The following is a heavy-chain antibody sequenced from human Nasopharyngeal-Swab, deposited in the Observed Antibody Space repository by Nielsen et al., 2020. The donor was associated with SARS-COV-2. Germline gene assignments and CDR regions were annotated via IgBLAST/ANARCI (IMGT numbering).Heavy chain of an antibody. Sequence: GGSLTLSCTGSGYTFSNYAISWVRQAPGQGLEWVSTVDYDGVRTHYADSVEGRFIISRDTSRNTAYLQIKSLRVEDAAVYYCATWMTAHFDYWGQGTLVT. D-gene: IGHD5-18*01. CDR1: GYTFSNYA. CDR3: ATWMTAHFDY. V-gene: IGHV3-23*01. CDR2: VDYDGVRT. J-gene: IGHJ4*02.